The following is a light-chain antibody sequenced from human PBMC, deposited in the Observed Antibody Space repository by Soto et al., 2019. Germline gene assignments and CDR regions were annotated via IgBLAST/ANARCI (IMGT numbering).Light chain of an antibody. CDR1: QDISNY. CDR2: DAS. CDR3: QQYDNSLT. Sequence: DIQMTQSPSSLSASVGDRVTITCQASQDISNYLNWYQQKPGKAPKLLIYDASNLETGVPSRFSGSGSGTDFTFTISSLQPEVIATYYCQQYDNSLTFGGGTKVEIK. J-gene: IGKJ4*01. V-gene: IGKV1-33*01.